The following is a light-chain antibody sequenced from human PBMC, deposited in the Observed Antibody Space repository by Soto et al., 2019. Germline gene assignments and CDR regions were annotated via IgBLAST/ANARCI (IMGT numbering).Light chain of an antibody. CDR1: SSDVGGYNY. CDR3: SSYTGSSTLV. J-gene: IGLJ2*01. CDR2: EVS. Sequence: QSVLTQPASVSGSPGQSITISCTGTSSDVGGYNYVSWYQQHPGKAPKLMIYEVSNRPSGVSNRFSGSKSGNTASLTISGLQDEEEADYYCSSYTGSSTLVFGGGTKLTVL. V-gene: IGLV2-14*01.